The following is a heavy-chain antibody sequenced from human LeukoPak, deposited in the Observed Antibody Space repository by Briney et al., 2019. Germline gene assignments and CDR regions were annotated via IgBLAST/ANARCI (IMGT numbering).Heavy chain of an antibody. CDR2: ISLTGRT. Sequence: PSGTLSLTCGVSGGSITTTNYWSWVRQPPGGGLEWIGEISLTGRTHYNPSLKSRVHISIDESKNQLYLNLTSVTAADTAVYYCSRESGPFCPFGQWGQGTLVAVTS. CDR1: GGSITTTNY. V-gene: IGHV4-4*02. D-gene: IGHD1-26*01. CDR3: SRESGPFCPFGQ. J-gene: IGHJ4*02.